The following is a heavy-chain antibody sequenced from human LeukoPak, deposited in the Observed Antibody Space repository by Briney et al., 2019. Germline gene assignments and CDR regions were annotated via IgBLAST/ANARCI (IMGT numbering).Heavy chain of an antibody. Sequence: ASVKVSCKASGYTFTSHGISWVRQAPGQGLEWMGWISAYNGNTNYAQKLQGRVTMTTDTSTSTAYMELRSLRSDDTAVYYCARDLWGLSSIAAPYYAFDIWGQGTMVTVSS. CDR3: ARDLWGLSSIAAPYYAFDI. V-gene: IGHV1-18*01. J-gene: IGHJ3*02. CDR2: ISAYNGNT. D-gene: IGHD6-6*01. CDR1: GYTFTSHG.